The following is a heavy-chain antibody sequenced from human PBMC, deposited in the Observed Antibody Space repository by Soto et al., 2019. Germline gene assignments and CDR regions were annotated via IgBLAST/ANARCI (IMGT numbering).Heavy chain of an antibody. Sequence: GSLRLSCAASGLTFSSYSMNWVRQAPGKGLEWVSYISSSSSTIYYADSVKGRFTISRDNAKNSLYLQMNSLRAEDTAVYYCARDPREYFFDYWGQGTLVTVSS. V-gene: IGHV3-48*01. CDR3: ARDPREYFFDY. CDR2: ISSSSSTI. CDR1: GLTFSSYS. J-gene: IGHJ4*02.